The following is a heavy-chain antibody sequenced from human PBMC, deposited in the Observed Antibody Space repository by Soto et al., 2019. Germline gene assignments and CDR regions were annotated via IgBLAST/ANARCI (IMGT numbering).Heavy chain of an antibody. V-gene: IGHV3-74*01. CDR1: GFTFSSYW. CDR3: ARMGLRSAPDI. J-gene: IGHJ3*02. Sequence: PGGSLRLSCVASGFTFSSYWMHWVRQVPGKGLVWVSHINTDGSNTRYADSVKGRFTTSRDNAKNTLSLQMDSLRAEDTAVYYCARMGLRSAPDIWGQGTMVTVSS. D-gene: IGHD3-3*01. CDR2: INTDGSNT.